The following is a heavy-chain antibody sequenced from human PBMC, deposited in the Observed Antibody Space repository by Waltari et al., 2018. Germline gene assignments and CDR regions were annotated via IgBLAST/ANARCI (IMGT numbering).Heavy chain of an antibody. D-gene: IGHD3-3*01. J-gene: IGHJ4*02. CDR2: IYYSGST. CDR1: GGSISSSSYY. V-gene: IGHV4-39*07. CDR3: ARGPEWVLPLIDY. Sequence: QLQLQESGPGLVKPSETLSLTCTVSGGSISSSSYYWGWIRQPPGKGLEWIGSIYYSGSTYYTPSLKSRVTISVDTSKNQFSLKLSSVTAADTAVYYCARGPEWVLPLIDYWGQGTLVTVSS.